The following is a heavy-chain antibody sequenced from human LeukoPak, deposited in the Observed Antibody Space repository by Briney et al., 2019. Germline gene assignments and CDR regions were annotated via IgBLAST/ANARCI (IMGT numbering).Heavy chain of an antibody. CDR3: AREGASRYFDY. CDR1: GASISSSDS. J-gene: IGHJ4*02. V-gene: IGHV4-4*02. CDR2: FYLRGGT. D-gene: IGHD4/OR15-4a*01. Sequence: SRTLSLTCTVAGASISSSDSWCWVRQPPGKGLKWIGKFYLRGGTNYNPSPNSRVTISVEKYRNQLSLKLNSVTAADTALYYCAREGASRYFDYWGQGILVTVSS.